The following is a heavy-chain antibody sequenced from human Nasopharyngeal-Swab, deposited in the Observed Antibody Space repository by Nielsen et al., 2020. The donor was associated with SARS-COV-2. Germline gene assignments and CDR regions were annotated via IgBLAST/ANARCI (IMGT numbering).Heavy chain of an antibody. CDR3: ARGLSGIVPAPILGLGPYYSYYYMDV. J-gene: IGHJ6*03. V-gene: IGHV4-34*01. D-gene: IGHD2-2*01. Sequence: SETLSLTCVVYGGSFTSYYWGGIRQPPGKGLEWIAEINHSGSTNYNPSLKSRVTISVDTSKNQFSLKLSSVTAADTAVYYCARGLSGIVPAPILGLGPYYSYYYMDVWGKGTTVTVSS. CDR1: GGSFTSYY. CDR2: INHSGST.